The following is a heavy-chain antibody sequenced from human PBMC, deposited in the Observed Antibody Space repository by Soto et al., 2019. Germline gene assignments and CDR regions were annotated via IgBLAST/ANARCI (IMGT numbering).Heavy chain of an antibody. D-gene: IGHD1-1*01. CDR2: IIPIFGPA. J-gene: IGHJ6*02. CDR3: ATGSFTSTGGRIGYHYNAMDV. Sequence: TVKVSCKSSGGTFSSHSINWVRQAPGQGLEWMGGIIPIFGPANFAKKFQGRVTITADESTTTAYMELSSLTSEDTAVYYCATGSFTSTGGRIGYHYNAMDVWGQGTTVTVS. V-gene: IGHV1-69*13. CDR1: GGTFSSHS.